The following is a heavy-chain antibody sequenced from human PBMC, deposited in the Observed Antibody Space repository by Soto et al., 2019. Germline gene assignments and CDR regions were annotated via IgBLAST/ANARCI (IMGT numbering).Heavy chain of an antibody. CDR1: GYTFTSYG. CDR3: ARNWYYDFWSGPGWFDP. CDR2: ISAYNGNT. D-gene: IGHD3-3*01. Sequence: ASVKVSCKASGYTFTSYGISWVRQAPGQGLEWMGWISAYNGNTNYAQKLQGRVTMTTDTSTSTAYMELRSLRSDDTALFYCARNWYYDFWSGPGWFDPWGQGTLVTVSS. V-gene: IGHV1-18*01. J-gene: IGHJ5*02.